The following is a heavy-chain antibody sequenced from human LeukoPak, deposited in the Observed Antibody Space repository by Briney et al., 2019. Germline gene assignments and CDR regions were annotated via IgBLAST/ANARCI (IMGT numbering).Heavy chain of an antibody. V-gene: IGHV3-7*01. CDR3: ARPHYPISGSHFTFGY. D-gene: IGHD1-26*01. CDR1: GFTFSSRDW. Sequence: GGSLRLSCVASGFTFSSRDWMTWVRQAPGKGLEWVANIKQDGSEKNYVDSVKGRFTISRDNAKNSVDLQMNSLRAGDTAVYYCARPHYPISGSHFTFGYWGQGTLVTVSS. J-gene: IGHJ4*02. CDR2: IKQDGSEK.